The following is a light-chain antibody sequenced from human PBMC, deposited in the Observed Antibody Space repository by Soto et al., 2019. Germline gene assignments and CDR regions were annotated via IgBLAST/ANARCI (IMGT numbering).Light chain of an antibody. J-gene: IGKJ4*01. Sequence: EIVLTQSPGTLSLSPGERSTLAVMASQSVSSSYLAWYQQKPGQAPRLLIYGASSRATGIPDRFSGSGSGTDFTLTISSLQPEDFATYYCQQLNSYPLTFGGGTKVDIK. CDR2: GAS. V-gene: IGKV3-20*01. CDR1: QSVSSSY. CDR3: QQLNSYPLT.